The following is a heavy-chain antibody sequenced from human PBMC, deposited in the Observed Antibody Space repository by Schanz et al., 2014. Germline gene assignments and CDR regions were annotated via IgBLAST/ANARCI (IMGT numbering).Heavy chain of an antibody. Sequence: QVQLVQSGAEVKKPGASVKVSCKASGYSFTPFPIHWVRQAPGQRLEWMGWINAGTGNTRYSQKFQGRVTITRDTSASTAYMELTSLRSEDTAVYFCARDLTVDTGYVVHYYYCGMDVWGQGTTVTVSS. V-gene: IGHV1-3*01. J-gene: IGHJ6*02. CDR2: INAGTGNT. CDR3: ARDLTVDTGYVVHYYYCGMDV. CDR1: GYSFTPFP. D-gene: IGHD5-12*01.